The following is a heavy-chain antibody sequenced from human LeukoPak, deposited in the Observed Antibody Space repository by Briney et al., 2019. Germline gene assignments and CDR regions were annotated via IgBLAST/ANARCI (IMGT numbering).Heavy chain of an antibody. V-gene: IGHV1-69*13. D-gene: IGHD3-16*01. CDR2: IIPIFGTA. Sequence: ASVKVSCKASGGTFSSYTISWVRQAPGQGLEWMGGIIPIFGTANYAQKFQGRVAITADESTSTAYMELSSLRSEDTAVYYCARARSLMITSAFNWFDPWGQGTLVTVSS. J-gene: IGHJ5*02. CDR3: ARARSLMITSAFNWFDP. CDR1: GGTFSSYT.